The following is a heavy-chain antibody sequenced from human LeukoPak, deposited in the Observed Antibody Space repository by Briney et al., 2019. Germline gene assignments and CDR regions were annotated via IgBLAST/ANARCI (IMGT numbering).Heavy chain of an antibody. CDR2: ILYSGST. CDR1: GGSINSYY. CDR3: ARDLGGVVVPAAPRDSYYYYYYMDV. D-gene: IGHD2-2*01. V-gene: IGHV4-59*01. Sequence: SETLSLTCTVSGGSINSYYWSWIRQPPGKGTGWNGYILYSGSTNYNPSLKSRVTISVDTSKNQFSLKLSSVTAADTAVYYCARDLGGVVVPAAPRDSYYYYYYMDVWGKGTTVTVSS. J-gene: IGHJ6*03.